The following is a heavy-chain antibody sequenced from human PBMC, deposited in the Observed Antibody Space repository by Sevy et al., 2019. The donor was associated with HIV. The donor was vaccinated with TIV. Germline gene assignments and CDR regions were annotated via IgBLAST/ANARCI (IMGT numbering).Heavy chain of an antibody. D-gene: IGHD3-3*01. CDR2: IYSDGST. Sequence: GGSLRLSCAASGFSVNSNYMTWVSQAPGKGLDWVSIIYSDGSTKYADALKGRFTISRDNSKNTMYLQMNSLRVEDTAVYYCARGGTIFGLVRHYFDYWGQGTLVTVSS. CDR1: GFSVNSNY. J-gene: IGHJ4*02. CDR3: ARGGTIFGLVRHYFDY. V-gene: IGHV3-66*01.